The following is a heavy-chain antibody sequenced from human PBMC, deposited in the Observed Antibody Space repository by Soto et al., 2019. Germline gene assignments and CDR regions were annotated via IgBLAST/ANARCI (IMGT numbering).Heavy chain of an antibody. J-gene: IGHJ6*02. Sequence: GSMRRTSAPSGCKSTSSTINWVRPAAGKRLEWLSSISSSGYIFSTDSVRGRFTISRDNAKNSVYLQINSLRAEDTAVYFCARDCSGGSCYPGMDVWGQGTTVTVSS. CDR1: GCKSTSST. V-gene: IGHV3-21*01. CDR2: ISSSGYI. D-gene: IGHD2-15*01. CDR3: ARDCSGGSCYPGMDV.